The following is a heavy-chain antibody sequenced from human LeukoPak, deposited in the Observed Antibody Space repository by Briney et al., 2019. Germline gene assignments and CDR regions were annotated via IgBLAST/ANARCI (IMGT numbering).Heavy chain of an antibody. D-gene: IGHD1-7*01. CDR1: GGSISSSSYY. CDR3: ARVVTGTTRRFDY. V-gene: IGHV4-39*01. CDR2: IYYSGST. Sequence: SETLSLTCTVSGGSISSSSYYWGWIRQPPGKGLEWIGSIYYSGSTYYNPSLKSRVTISVDTSKNQFSLKLSSVTAADTAVYYCARVVTGTTRRFDYWGQGTLVTVSS. J-gene: IGHJ4*02.